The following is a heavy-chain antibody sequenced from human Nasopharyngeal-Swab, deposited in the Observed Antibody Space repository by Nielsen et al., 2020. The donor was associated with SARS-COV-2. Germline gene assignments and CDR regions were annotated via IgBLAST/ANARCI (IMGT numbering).Heavy chain of an antibody. V-gene: IGHV1-18*01. Sequence: SVKVSCKASGYTFTTYGISWVRQAPGQGLEWMGWINTYNGDTNYAQKLQGRVTKTTDTSTSTTYMELRGLRSDDTAVYYCARGGNFRSFDYWGQGTLVTVSS. CDR3: ARGGNFRSFDY. D-gene: IGHD1-7*01. J-gene: IGHJ4*02. CDR1: GYTFTTYG. CDR2: INTYNGDT.